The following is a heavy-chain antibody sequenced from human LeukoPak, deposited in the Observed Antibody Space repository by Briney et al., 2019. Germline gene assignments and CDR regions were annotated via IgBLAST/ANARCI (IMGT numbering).Heavy chain of an antibody. Sequence: ASVKVSCKASGGTFSSYAISWVRQAPGQGLEWMGRIIPILGIANYAQKFQGRVTITADKSTSTAYMKLSSLRSEDTAVYYCVRDRRVRGVIITPNDAFDIWGQGTMVTVSS. CDR1: GGTFSSYA. CDR3: VRDRRVRGVIITPNDAFDI. V-gene: IGHV1-69*04. D-gene: IGHD3-10*01. J-gene: IGHJ3*02. CDR2: IIPILGIA.